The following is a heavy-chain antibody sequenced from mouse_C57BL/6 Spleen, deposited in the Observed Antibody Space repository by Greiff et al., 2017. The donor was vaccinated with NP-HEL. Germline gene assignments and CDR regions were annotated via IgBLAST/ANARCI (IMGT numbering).Heavy chain of an antibody. Sequence: QVQLQQSGAELVRPGASVTLSCKASGYTFTDYEMHWVKQTPVHGLEWIGAIDPETGGTAYNQKFKGKAILTADKSSITAYSELRSLTSEDSAVYYCTRYGSSWYFDVWGTGTTVTVSS. V-gene: IGHV1-15*01. CDR1: GYTFTDYE. CDR3: TRYGSSWYFDV. D-gene: IGHD1-1*01. CDR2: IDPETGGT. J-gene: IGHJ1*03.